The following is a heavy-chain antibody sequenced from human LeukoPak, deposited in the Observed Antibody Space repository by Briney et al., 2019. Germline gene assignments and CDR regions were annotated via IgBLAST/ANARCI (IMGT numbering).Heavy chain of an antibody. J-gene: IGHJ4*02. V-gene: IGHV4-61*02. D-gene: IGHD1-20*01. Sequence: SQTLSLTCTVSGGSNNIGNYYWTWIRQPAGKGLEWIGRIYTRGSTLYNPSLKSRVTISIDTSKNQFSLKLDSVTAADTAVYYCARMRVTGTSPFDSWGQGTLVVVSS. CDR2: IYTRGST. CDR1: GGSNNIGNYY. CDR3: ARMRVTGTSPFDS.